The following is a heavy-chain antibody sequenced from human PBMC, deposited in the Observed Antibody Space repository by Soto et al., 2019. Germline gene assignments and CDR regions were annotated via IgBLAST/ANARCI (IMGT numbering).Heavy chain of an antibody. J-gene: IGHJ4*02. V-gene: IGHV4-39*01. CDR2: IYYSGST. CDR1: GGCISSSSYY. CDR3: ARRLEGDYVWGSYRTLYYFDY. Sequence: ETLSLTCTVSGGCISSSSYYWGWIRQPPGKGLEWIGSIYYSGSTYYNPSLKSRVTISVDTSKNQFSLKLSSVTAADTAVYYCARRLEGDYVWGSYRTLYYFDYWGQGTLVTVSS. D-gene: IGHD3-16*02.